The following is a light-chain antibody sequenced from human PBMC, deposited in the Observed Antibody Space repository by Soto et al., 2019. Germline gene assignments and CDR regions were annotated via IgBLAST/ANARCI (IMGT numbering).Light chain of an antibody. V-gene: IGKV3-15*01. CDR3: QQYNNWPLT. CDR2: GAS. J-gene: IGKJ4*01. Sequence: EIVMTQSPATLSVSPGERATLSCRASQFVSSNLAWYQHKPGQAPRLLLYGASTRATGIPARFSGSGSGTEFTLTISSLQSEDFAVYYCQQYNNWPLTFGGGTKVEIK. CDR1: QFVSSN.